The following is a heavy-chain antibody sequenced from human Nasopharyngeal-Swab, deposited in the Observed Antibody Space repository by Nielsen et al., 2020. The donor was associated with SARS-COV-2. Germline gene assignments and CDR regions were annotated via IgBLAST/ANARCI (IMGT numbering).Heavy chain of an antibody. V-gene: IGHV4-59*12. J-gene: IGHJ6*03. D-gene: IGHD2-15*01. CDR2: IYYSGST. CDR3: ARLLIAANGHYMDV. Sequence: CQAPGKGLEWIGYIYYSGSTNYNPSLKSRVTISVDTSKNQFSLKLSSVTAADTAVYYCARLLIAANGHYMDVWGKGTTVTVSS.